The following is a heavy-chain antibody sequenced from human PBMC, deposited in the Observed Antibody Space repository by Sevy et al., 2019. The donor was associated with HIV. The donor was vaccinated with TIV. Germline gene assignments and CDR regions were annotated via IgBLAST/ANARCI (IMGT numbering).Heavy chain of an antibody. V-gene: IGHV1-58*02. CDR2: IVVGSGNT. Sequence: ASVKVSCKASGFSFTNSAIQWVRQGRGQGLEWIGWIVVGSGNTNYAQEFQERVTITRDMSTRTAYLELNSLRPDDTAVYYCAADQVVSTIALYPWGQGTLVTVSS. CDR3: AADQVVSTIALYP. CDR1: GFSFTNSA. D-gene: IGHD5-12*01. J-gene: IGHJ1*01.